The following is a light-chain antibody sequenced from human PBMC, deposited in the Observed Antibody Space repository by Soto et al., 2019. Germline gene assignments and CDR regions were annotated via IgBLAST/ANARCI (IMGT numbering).Light chain of an antibody. CDR2: GAS. CDR1: QRVSRSY. V-gene: IGKV3-20*01. CDR3: QQEGRSPLWT. Sequence: EIVLTQSPGTLSLSPGERATLSCRASQRVSRSYLAWYQQKPGQAPRLLIYGASSRATGIPDMFSGSGSGTDFTLNLSRMEPEDFAVYYWQQEGRSPLWTFGQVTKVEIK. J-gene: IGKJ1*01.